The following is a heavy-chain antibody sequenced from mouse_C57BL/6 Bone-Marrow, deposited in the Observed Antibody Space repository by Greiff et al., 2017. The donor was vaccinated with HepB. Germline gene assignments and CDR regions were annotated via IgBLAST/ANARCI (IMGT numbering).Heavy chain of an antibody. CDR2: ISSGGSYT. Sequence: EVKLVESGGDLVKPGGSLKLSCAASGFTFSSYGMSWVRQTPDKRLEWVATISSGGSYTYYPDSVKGRFTISRDNAKNTLYLQMSSLKSEDTAMYYCARWGLRRGDYYAMDYWGQGTSVTVSS. J-gene: IGHJ4*01. CDR1: GFTFSSYG. CDR3: ARWGLRRGDYYAMDY. D-gene: IGHD2-4*01. V-gene: IGHV5-6*01.